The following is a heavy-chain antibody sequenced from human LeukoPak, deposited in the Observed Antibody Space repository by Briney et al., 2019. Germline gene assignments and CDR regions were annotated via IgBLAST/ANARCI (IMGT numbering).Heavy chain of an antibody. CDR2: IIPIFGTA. Sequence: ASVKVSCKASGGTFSSYAISWVRRAPGQGLEWMGGIIPIFGTANYAQKFQGRVTITTDESTSTAYMELSSLRSEDTAVYYCARDYDSSGFFAFDIWGQGTMVTVSS. V-gene: IGHV1-69*05. J-gene: IGHJ3*02. D-gene: IGHD3-22*01. CDR3: ARDYDSSGFFAFDI. CDR1: GGTFSSYA.